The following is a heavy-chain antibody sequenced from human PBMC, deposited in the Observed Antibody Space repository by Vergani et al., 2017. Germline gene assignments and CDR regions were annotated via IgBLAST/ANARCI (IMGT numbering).Heavy chain of an antibody. J-gene: IGHJ4*02. CDR1: GSALNRHA. D-gene: IGHD2-2*02. V-gene: IGHV3-30-3*01. CDR2: ISFDGTNE. Sequence: QVQLVEPGGGVVQPGTPLRLSCVVSGSALNRHAMYWVRQAPGKGLEWVVGISFDGTNEYYPDLVKGRFTISRDIAKNTLYLQVRSLRLEDTGVYHCVRDRGLCAGGRCYTEAWDYWGQGTPVTVSS. CDR3: VRDRGLCAGGRCYTEAWDY.